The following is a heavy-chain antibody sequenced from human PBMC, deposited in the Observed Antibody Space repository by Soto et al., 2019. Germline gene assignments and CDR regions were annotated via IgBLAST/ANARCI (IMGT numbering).Heavy chain of an antibody. J-gene: IGHJ4*02. D-gene: IGHD5-12*01. CDR1: GGSFSHYH. Sequence: QVQLQQWGAGLLKPSETLSLTCAVYGGSFSHYHWSWIRQPPGKGLEWIGEINHSGSTNYNPSLKSRVTISVQTSKKQFSLKLDSVTDADTAVYYCASKDMATMAGNSWGQGTLVTVSS. CDR3: ASKDMATMAGNS. CDR2: INHSGST. V-gene: IGHV4-34*01.